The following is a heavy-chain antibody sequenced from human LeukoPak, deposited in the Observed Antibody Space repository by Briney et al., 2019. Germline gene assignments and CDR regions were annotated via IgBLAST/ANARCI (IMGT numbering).Heavy chain of an antibody. Sequence: SETLSLTCTVSGGSISSSSYYWGWLRQPPGKGLEWIGSIYYSGSTYYNPSLKSRVTISVDTSKNQFSLKLSSVTAADTAVYYCARSGYYDYVWGSYNWGQGTLVTVSS. J-gene: IGHJ4*02. CDR2: IYYSGST. CDR3: ARSGYYDYVWGSYN. V-gene: IGHV4-39*01. D-gene: IGHD3-16*01. CDR1: GGSISSSSYY.